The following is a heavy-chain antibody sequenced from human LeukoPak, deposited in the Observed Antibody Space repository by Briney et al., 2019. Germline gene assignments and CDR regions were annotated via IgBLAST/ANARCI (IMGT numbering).Heavy chain of an antibody. D-gene: IGHD5-18*01. V-gene: IGHV3-30-3*01. CDR1: GFTFSSYA. J-gene: IGHJ3*02. CDR2: ISCDGSNK. CDR3: ARGVENTAMAFDI. Sequence: GGSLRLSCAASGFTFSSYAMSWVRQAPGKGLEWVAVISCDGSNKYYADSVKGRFTISRDNSKNTLYLQMNSLRAEDTAVYYCARGVENTAMAFDIWGQGTMVTVSS.